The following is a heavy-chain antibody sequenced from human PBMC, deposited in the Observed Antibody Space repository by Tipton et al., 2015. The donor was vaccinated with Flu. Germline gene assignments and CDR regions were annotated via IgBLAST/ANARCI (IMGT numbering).Heavy chain of an antibody. CDR3: ARGGSWPHSWFDP. V-gene: IGHV3-23*01. CDR1: GFTFSSYA. D-gene: IGHD6-13*01. J-gene: IGHJ5*02. CDR2: ISGSGDST. Sequence: SLRLSCAASGFTFSSYAMSWVRQAPGKGLEWVSGISGSGDSTFYADSVKGRFTISRDNSKNTLFLQMNSLTAEDTAIYYCARGGSWPHSWFDPWGQGILVTVSS.